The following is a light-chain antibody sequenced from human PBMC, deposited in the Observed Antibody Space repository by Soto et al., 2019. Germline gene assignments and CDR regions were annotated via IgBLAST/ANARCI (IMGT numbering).Light chain of an antibody. V-gene: IGKV3-11*01. J-gene: IGKJ3*01. Sequence: EIVLTQSTATLSLSPGERATLSCRASQSVSSYLAWYQRKPGQAPRLLIYDASNRATCIPASFSGSGSGTDFTLTISSLEPEDFAVYYCQQRSNWLFTFGPGTKVDIK. CDR2: DAS. CDR3: QQRSNWLFT. CDR1: QSVSSY.